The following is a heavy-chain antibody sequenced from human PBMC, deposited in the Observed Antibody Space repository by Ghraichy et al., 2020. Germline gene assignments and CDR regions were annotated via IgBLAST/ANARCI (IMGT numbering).Heavy chain of an antibody. D-gene: IGHD3-22*01. Sequence: ASVKVSCKASGYTFTSYGISWVRQAPGQGLEWMGWISAYNGNTNYAQKLQGRVTMTTDTSTSTAYMELRSLRSDDTAVYYCASTNYYDEPGYFQHWGQGTLVTVSS. CDR3: ASTNYYDEPGYFQH. CDR2: ISAYNGNT. V-gene: IGHV1-18*01. CDR1: GYTFTSYG. J-gene: IGHJ1*01.